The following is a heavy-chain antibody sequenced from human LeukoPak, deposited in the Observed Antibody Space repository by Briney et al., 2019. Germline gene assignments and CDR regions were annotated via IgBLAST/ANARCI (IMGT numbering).Heavy chain of an antibody. D-gene: IGHD3-3*01. J-gene: IGHJ6*03. V-gene: IGHV1-46*01. CDR1: GYTFTSYD. CDR2: INPSGGNT. Sequence: ASVKVSCKASGYTFTSYDINWVRQATGQGLEWMGIINPSGGNTSYSQKFQDRVTMTRDMSTSTVYMELSSLRFEDTAVYYCARDNYDFWSGYYPSYYYYYYMDVWGKGTTVTVSS. CDR3: ARDNYDFWSGYYPSYYYYYYMDV.